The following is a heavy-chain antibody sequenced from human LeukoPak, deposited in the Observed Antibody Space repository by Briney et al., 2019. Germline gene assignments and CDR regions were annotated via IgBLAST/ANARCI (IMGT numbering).Heavy chain of an antibody. D-gene: IGHD3-22*01. J-gene: IGHJ4*02. CDR3: AITYYYDSSGSPFDY. CDR1: GGSISSSSYY. V-gene: IGHV4-61*02. Sequence: SETLSLTCTVSGGSISSSSYYWSWIRQPAGKGLEWIGRIYTSGSTNYNPSLKSRVTISVDTSKNQFSLKLSSVTAADTAVYYCAITYYYDSSGSPFDYWGQGTLVTVSS. CDR2: IYTSGST.